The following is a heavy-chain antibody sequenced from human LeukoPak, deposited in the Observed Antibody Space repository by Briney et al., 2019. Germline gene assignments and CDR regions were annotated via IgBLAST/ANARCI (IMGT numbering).Heavy chain of an antibody. V-gene: IGHV3-30*02. CDR1: GFTFSSYG. D-gene: IGHD2-2*01. J-gene: IGHJ4*02. Sequence: GGALRLSCAASGFTFSSYGMHWVRQAPGKGLEWVAFIRYDGSNKYYADSVKGRFTISRDNSKNTLYLQMNSLRAEDTAVYYCAKVAGYRCSSTSCNYFDYWGQGTLVTVSS. CDR3: AKVAGYRCSSTSCNYFDY. CDR2: IRYDGSNK.